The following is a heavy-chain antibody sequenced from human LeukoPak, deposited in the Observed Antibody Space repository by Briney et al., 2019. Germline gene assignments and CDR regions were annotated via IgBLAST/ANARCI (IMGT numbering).Heavy chain of an antibody. CDR1: GYTFTSYD. J-gene: IGHJ5*02. Sequence: ASVTVSCKASGYTFTSYDINWVRQATGQGLEWMGWMNPNSGNTGYAQKFQGRVTITRNTSISTAYMELSSLRSEDTAVYYCAKQGAVAGPNWFDPWGQGTLVTVSS. CDR3: AKQGAVAGPNWFDP. D-gene: IGHD6-19*01. CDR2: MNPNSGNT. V-gene: IGHV1-8*03.